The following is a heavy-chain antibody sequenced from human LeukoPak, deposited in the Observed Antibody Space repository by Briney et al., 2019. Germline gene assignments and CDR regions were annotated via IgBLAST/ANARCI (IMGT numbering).Heavy chain of an antibody. Sequence: GGSLRLSCAASGFTFSSYAMSWVRQAPGKGLEWVSAISGSGGSTYYADSVKGRFTISRDNSKNTLYLQMNSLRAEDTAVYYCARDSVTMVRGVRATYYYYGMDVWGQGTTVTVSS. D-gene: IGHD3-10*01. CDR3: ARDSVTMVRGVRATYYYYGMDV. CDR1: GFTFSSYA. CDR2: ISGSGGST. V-gene: IGHV3-23*01. J-gene: IGHJ6*02.